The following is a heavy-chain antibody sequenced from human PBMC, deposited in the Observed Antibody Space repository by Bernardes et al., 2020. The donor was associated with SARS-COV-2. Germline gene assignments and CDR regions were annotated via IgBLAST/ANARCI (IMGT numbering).Heavy chain of an antibody. CDR1: GFTFSSYT. V-gene: IGHV3-64D*06. Sequence: GGSLRLSCSVSGFTFSSYTMHWVRQAPGKGLEYVSAISKDGANTFYADSVKGRFIISRDNSKNTLYLQMSNLRAEETAIYYCVKGSVAVDGVDYWGQGTLVTVSS. CDR2: ISKDGANT. J-gene: IGHJ4*02. CDR3: VKGSVAVDGVDY. D-gene: IGHD6-19*01.